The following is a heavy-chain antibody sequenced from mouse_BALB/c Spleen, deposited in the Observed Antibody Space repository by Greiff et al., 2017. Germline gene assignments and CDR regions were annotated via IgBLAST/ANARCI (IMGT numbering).Heavy chain of an antibody. D-gene: IGHD2-4*01. CDR3: ARDAYYDYDEFAY. Sequence: EVKLMESGGGLVQPGGSLRLSCATSGFTFTDYYMSWVRQPPGKALEWLGFIRNKANGYTTEYSASVKGRFTISRDNSQSILYLQMNTLRAEDSATYYCARDAYYDYDEFAYWGQGTLVTVSA. J-gene: IGHJ3*01. CDR1: GFTFTDYY. V-gene: IGHV7-3*02. CDR2: IRNKANGYTT.